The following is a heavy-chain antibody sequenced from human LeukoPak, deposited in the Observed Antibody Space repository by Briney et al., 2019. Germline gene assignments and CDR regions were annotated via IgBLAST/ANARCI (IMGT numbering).Heavy chain of an antibody. V-gene: IGHV3-11*04. CDR1: GFPFTRFY. D-gene: IGHD5-18*01. Sequence: GGSLRLSCAVSGFPFTRFYMSWIRQAPGKGLEWISYIGLSGSPLDYADSVRGRFTISRDNAKNSLFLQMNSLRAEDTAVYYCARGASGIQLWFFDPWGQGTLVRVSS. CDR2: IGLSGSPL. CDR3: ARGASGIQLWFFDP. J-gene: IGHJ5*02.